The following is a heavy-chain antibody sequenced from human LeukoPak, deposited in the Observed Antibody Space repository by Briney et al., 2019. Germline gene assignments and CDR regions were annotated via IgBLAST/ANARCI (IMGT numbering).Heavy chain of an antibody. CDR3: ARACYSGSYDYYYYMDV. CDR2: MNPNSGNT. CDR1: GYTFTSYD. V-gene: IGHV1-8*01. J-gene: IGHJ6*03. D-gene: IGHD1-26*01. Sequence: ASVKVSCKASGYTFTSYDINWVRQATGRGLEWMGWMNPNSGNTGYAQKFQGRVTMTRNTSISTAYMELSSLRSEDTAVYYCARACYSGSYDYYYYMDVWGKGTTVTVSS.